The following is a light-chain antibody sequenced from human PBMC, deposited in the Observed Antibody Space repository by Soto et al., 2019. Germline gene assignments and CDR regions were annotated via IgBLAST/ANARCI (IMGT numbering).Light chain of an antibody. J-gene: IGLJ1*01. V-gene: IGLV2-14*01. Sequence: QSVLTQPASVSGSPGQSITISCTGTSSDIGGYNYVSWYQQHPGKAPKLMIFDVSNRPSGVSSRFSGSKSGNTASLTISGLQAEDEADYYCSSYTSFSTFSYVFGTGTKVTVL. CDR2: DVS. CDR3: SSYTSFSTFSYV. CDR1: SSDIGGYNY.